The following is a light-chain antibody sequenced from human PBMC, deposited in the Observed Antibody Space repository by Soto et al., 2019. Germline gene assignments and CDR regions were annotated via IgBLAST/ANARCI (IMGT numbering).Light chain of an antibody. J-gene: IGKJ2*01. CDR3: QQGHNWPLT. V-gene: IGKV3D-15*01. CDR1: QSIYTE. CDR2: YAS. Sequence: EIVMTQSPATLSLSPGERATLSCRASQSIYTELAWYQQKPGQPPRLLIYYASTRATGVPARFTGSGSGSEFTLTISGLQSEDFAVYYCQQGHNWPLTFGQGTRLEI.